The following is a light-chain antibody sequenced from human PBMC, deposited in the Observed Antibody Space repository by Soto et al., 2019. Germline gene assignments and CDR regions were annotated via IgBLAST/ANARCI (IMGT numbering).Light chain of an antibody. Sequence: PGTLCLSPGESATLSCRASQTVSITYLTWYQQKPGQAPRLLIFGASKRASGIPDRFSGSGSGRDFTLTLSGLEPEDFAFYDCQQYGSSHLISFGQGTRLEIK. V-gene: IGKV3-20*01. J-gene: IGKJ5*01. CDR3: QQYGSSHLIS. CDR2: GAS. CDR1: QTVSITY.